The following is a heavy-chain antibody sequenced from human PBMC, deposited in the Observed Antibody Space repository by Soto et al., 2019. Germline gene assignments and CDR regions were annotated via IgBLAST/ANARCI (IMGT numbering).Heavy chain of an antibody. CDR1: GFTSSSYS. Sequence: PGGSLRLSCAASGFTSSSYSMNWVRQAPGKGLEWVSSISSSSSYIYYADSVKGRFTISRDNAKNSLYLQMNSLRAEDTAVYYCARDFVVVVAATVPDAFDIWGQGTMVTVSS. CDR2: ISSSSSYI. V-gene: IGHV3-21*01. D-gene: IGHD2-15*01. J-gene: IGHJ3*02. CDR3: ARDFVVVVAATVPDAFDI.